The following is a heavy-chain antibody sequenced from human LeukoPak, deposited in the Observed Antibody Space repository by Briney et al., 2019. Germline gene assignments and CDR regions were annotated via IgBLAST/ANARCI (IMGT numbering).Heavy chain of an antibody. Sequence: GGSLRLSCAASGFTLSSYDMHWVRQATGKGLEWVSAIGTPGDTYYSGSVKGRFTISRENAKNSLYLQMNSLRAGDTAAYYCVRDGYSYGMDVWGQGTTVSVSS. CDR3: VRDGYSYGMDV. J-gene: IGHJ6*02. CDR2: IGTPGDT. V-gene: IGHV3-13*01. CDR1: GFTLSSYD. D-gene: IGHD5-18*01.